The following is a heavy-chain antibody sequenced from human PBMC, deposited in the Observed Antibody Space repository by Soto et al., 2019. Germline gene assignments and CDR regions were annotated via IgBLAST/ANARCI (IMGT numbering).Heavy chain of an antibody. J-gene: IGHJ4*02. CDR2: ISAYNGNT. D-gene: IGHD3-10*01. CDR1: GYTFTSYG. CDR3: ARDEIQYYYGSGSSIDY. V-gene: IGHV1-18*01. Sequence: EASVKVSCKASGYTFTSYGISWVRQAPGQGLEWMGWISAYNGNTNYAQKLQGRVTMTTDTSTSTAYIELRSLRSADTAVYYCARDEIQYYYGSGSSIDYWGQGTLVTVSS.